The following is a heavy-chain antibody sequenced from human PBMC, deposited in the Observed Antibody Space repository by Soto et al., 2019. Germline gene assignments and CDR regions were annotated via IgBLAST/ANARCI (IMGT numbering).Heavy chain of an antibody. CDR2: TYFRSKWYN. CDR3: AKGDNLGPKTGYAFDP. D-gene: IGHD5-12*01. CDR1: GYSVSSNTSS. V-gene: IGHV6-1*01. Sequence: PSQPVSLTCAISGYSVSSNTSSWNWIRQSPSRGLEWLGRTYFRSKWYNDYAVSVKSRIIINPDTSNNQFSLQLNSVTPEVTAVYFCAKGDNLGPKTGYAFDPWGQGIMVNVSS. J-gene: IGHJ5*02.